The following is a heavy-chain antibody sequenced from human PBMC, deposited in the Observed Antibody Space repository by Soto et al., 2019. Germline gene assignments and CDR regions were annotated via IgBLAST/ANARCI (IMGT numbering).Heavy chain of an antibody. J-gene: IGHJ4*02. D-gene: IGHD2-15*01. CDR2: IIPIFGTA. CDR3: AREGGRYCSGGSCYSDY. Sequence: QVQLVQSGAEVKKPGSSVKVSCKASGGTFSSYAISWVRQAPGQGLEWMGGIIPIFGTANYAQKFQGRVTITADESTSTAYMELSSLRSEETAVYYCAREGGRYCSGGSCYSDYWGQGTLVTVSS. V-gene: IGHV1-69*01. CDR1: GGTFSSYA.